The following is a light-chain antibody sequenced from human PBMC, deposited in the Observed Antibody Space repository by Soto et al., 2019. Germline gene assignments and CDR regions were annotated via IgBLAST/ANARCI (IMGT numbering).Light chain of an antibody. V-gene: IGKV3-15*01. J-gene: IGKJ4*01. CDR2: GAS. Sequence: EIVMTQSPATLSVSPGERATLSGRASQSVYSNLAWYQQKAGQAPSLLIYGASTRATGIPARFSGSGSGTEFTLTISSLQSEDFAVYYCHQYSSWPLTFGGGTNVEIK. CDR3: HQYSSWPLT. CDR1: QSVYSN.